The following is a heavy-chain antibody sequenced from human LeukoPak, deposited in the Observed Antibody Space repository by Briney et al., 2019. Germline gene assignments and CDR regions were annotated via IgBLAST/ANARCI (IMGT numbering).Heavy chain of an antibody. D-gene: IGHD2-2*02. V-gene: IGHV3-7*04. CDR3: ARGCRNTRDCFDY. Sequence: GGSLRLSCVGVGFTFSSSEMSWVRQAPGKGLEWVANIKEDGSEGYYVDSVKGRFTISRDNAKNSLYLQMNSLRADDTAVYYCARGCRNTRDCFDYWGQGTLVTVSS. J-gene: IGHJ4*02. CDR1: GFTFSSSE. CDR2: IKEDGSEG.